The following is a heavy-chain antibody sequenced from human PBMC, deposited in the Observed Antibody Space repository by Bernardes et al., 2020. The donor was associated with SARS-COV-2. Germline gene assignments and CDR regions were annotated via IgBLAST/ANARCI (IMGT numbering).Heavy chain of an antibody. V-gene: IGHV3-21*01. CDR3: ARDSPTVTTHDIDY. Sequence: GGSLRLSCAASGFTFSSYSMNWVRQAPGKGLEWVSSISSSSSYIHYADSVKGRFTISRDNAKNSLYLQMNSLRAEDTAVYYCARDSPTVTTHDIDYWGQGTLVTVSS. CDR2: ISSSSSYI. CDR1: GFTFSSYS. D-gene: IGHD4-4*01. J-gene: IGHJ4*02.